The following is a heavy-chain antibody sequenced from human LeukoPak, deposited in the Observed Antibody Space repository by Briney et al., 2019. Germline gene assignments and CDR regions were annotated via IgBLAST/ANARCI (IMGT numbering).Heavy chain of an antibody. J-gene: IGHJ3*02. CDR3: ARERSKVGASPGAFDI. CDR1: GGTFSSYA. CDR2: IIPIFGTA. V-gene: IGHV1-69*05. Sequence: SVKVSCKASGGTFSSYAISWVRQAPGQGLEWLGGIIPIFGTANYAQKSQGGVTITTDDSTSTAYMDLSSLRSEDTAVYYCARERSKVGASPGAFDIWGQGTMVTVSS. D-gene: IGHD1-26*01.